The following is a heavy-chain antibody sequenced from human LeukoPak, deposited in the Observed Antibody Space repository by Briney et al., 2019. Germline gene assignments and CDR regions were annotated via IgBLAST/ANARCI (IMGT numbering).Heavy chain of an antibody. CDR3: ARVGYYDSSGYYEGYFDY. CDR1: GGSISSYY. V-gene: IGHV4-59*12. CDR2: IYYSGST. J-gene: IGHJ4*02. D-gene: IGHD3-22*01. Sequence: SETLSLTCTVSGGSISSYYWSWIRQPPGKGLEWIGYIYYSGSTNYNPSLKSRVTISVDTSKNQFSLKLSSVTAADTAVYYCARVGYYDSSGYYEGYFDYWGQGTLVTVSS.